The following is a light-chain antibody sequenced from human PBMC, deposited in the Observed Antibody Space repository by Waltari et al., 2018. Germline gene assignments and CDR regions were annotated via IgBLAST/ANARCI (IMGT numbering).Light chain of an antibody. CDR1: SGHSSYA. CDR2: LNSDGSH. J-gene: IGLJ3*02. Sequence: QLVLTQSPSASASLGASVKLTCTLSSGHSSYAIAWHQQQPEKGPRYLMKLNSDGSHSQGDGSPARFSGSRSGAERYLTISSLQSEDEADYYCQTWGTGFRVFGGGTKLTVL. V-gene: IGLV4-69*01. CDR3: QTWGTGFRV.